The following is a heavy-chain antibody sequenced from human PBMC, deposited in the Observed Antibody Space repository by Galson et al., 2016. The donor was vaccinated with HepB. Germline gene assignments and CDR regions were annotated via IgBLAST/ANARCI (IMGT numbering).Heavy chain of an antibody. D-gene: IGHD2/OR15-2a*01. Sequence: SLRLSCATSGFAFNTYAMNWVRQAPGKGLEWVAGVSGHAGSTYYADSVKGRFAISRDNSKNTLFLQMNGLRADDAAVYYCAKANIIMVTFGIYLDTWGPGTLVTVSS. CDR3: AKANIIMVTFGIYLDT. CDR2: VSGHAGST. J-gene: IGHJ5*02. CDR1: GFAFNTYA. V-gene: IGHV3-23*01.